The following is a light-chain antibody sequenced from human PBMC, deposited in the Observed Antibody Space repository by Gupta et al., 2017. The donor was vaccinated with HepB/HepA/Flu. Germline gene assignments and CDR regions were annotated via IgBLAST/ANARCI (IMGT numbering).Light chain of an antibody. CDR2: EVS. CDR3: SSYAGTRTFVV. J-gene: IGLJ2*01. V-gene: IGLV2-23*02. Sequence: SALTQPAPVSGSPGQSIPISCTGTSSDVGTYNLVSWYQQHPGKAPKLMGYEVSKRPSGVANRFSGSKSGNTASLTISGLQAEDEADYYCSSYAGTRTFVVFGGGTKLT. CDR1: SSDVGTYNL.